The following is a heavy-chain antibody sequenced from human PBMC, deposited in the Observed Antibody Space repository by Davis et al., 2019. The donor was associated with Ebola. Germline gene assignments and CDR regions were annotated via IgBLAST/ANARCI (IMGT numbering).Heavy chain of an antibody. V-gene: IGHV3-30*03. CDR3: ARDPVY. Sequence: GESLKISCAASGFTFSSYGMHWVRQAPGKGLEWVAVISYDGSNKYYADSVKGRFTISRDNSKNTLYLQMNSLRDEDTAVYYCARDPVYWGQGTLVTVSS. CDR1: GFTFSSYG. CDR2: ISYDGSNK. J-gene: IGHJ4*02.